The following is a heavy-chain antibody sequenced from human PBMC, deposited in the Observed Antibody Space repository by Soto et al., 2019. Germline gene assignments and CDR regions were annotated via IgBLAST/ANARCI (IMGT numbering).Heavy chain of an antibody. V-gene: IGHV1-8*01. J-gene: IGHJ6*03. CDR3: AVAVYAIRTVEKGYYYYYMDV. D-gene: IGHD2-8*01. CDR2: MNPNSGNT. Sequence: ASVKVSCKASGYTFTSYDINWVRQATGQGLEWMGWMNPNSGNTGYAQKFQGRVTMTRNTSISTAYMELSSLRSEDTAVYYCAVAVYAIRTVEKGYYYYYMDVWGKGTTVTV. CDR1: GYTFTSYD.